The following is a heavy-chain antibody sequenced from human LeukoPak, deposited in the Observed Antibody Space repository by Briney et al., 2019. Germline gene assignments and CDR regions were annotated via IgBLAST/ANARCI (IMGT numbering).Heavy chain of an antibody. Sequence: QPGGSLRLSCVASGFTFSNYWMHWVRQVPGKGLVWVSRIVSDGSSTSYADSVKGRFTISRDNAKNTLYLQMNNLRAEDTAVYYCARDGGDWLLFDYWGQGTLVTVSS. CDR2: IVSDGSST. CDR3: ARDGGDWLLFDY. D-gene: IGHD2-21*02. V-gene: IGHV3-74*01. CDR1: GFTFSNYW. J-gene: IGHJ4*02.